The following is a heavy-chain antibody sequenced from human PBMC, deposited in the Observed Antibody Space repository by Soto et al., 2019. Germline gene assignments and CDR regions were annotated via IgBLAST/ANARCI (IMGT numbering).Heavy chain of an antibody. CDR1: GFTFSNAW. D-gene: IGHD3-3*01. Sequence: EVQLVESGGGLVKPGGSLRLSCAASGFTFSNAWMNWVRQAPGKGLEWVCRIKSKTDGGTTDYAAPVKGRFTISRDDSKNTLYLQMNSLKTEDTAVYYCTTDRERRFLEWLGGYWGQGTLVTVSS. V-gene: IGHV3-15*07. J-gene: IGHJ4*02. CDR2: IKSKTDGGTT. CDR3: TTDRERRFLEWLGGY.